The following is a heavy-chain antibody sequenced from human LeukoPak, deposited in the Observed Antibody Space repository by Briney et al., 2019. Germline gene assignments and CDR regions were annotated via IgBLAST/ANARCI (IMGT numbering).Heavy chain of an antibody. CDR3: AKERGLLFGEFHDY. Sequence: PGGSLRLSCAASGFTFSSYAMSWVRQAPGKGLEWVSAISGSGGSTYYADYVKGRFTISRDNSKNALYLQINSLRAEDTAVYYCAKERGLLFGEFHDYWGQGTLVTVSS. V-gene: IGHV3-23*01. J-gene: IGHJ4*02. D-gene: IGHD3-10*02. CDR2: ISGSGGST. CDR1: GFTFSSYA.